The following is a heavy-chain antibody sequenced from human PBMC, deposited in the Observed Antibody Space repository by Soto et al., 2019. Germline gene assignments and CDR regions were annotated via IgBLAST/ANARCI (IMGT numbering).Heavy chain of an antibody. V-gene: IGHV4-30-4*01. CDR1: GGSISSGDYY. CDR2: IYYSGST. D-gene: IGHD3-10*01. CDR3: ARSGSGSGLIVLGQNWFEP. Sequence: SETLSLTCSLSGGSISSGDYYWSWIRQPPGKGLEWIGYIYYSGSTYYNPSLKSRVTISVDTAKNQFSLKLSSVTAADTAVYHCARSGSGSGLIVLGQNWFEPWGQGTLVTVSS. J-gene: IGHJ5*02.